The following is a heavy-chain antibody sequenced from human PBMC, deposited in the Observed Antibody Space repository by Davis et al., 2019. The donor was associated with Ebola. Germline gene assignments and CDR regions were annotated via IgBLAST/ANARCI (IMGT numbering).Heavy chain of an antibody. CDR2: IYPGDSDT. V-gene: IGHV5-51*01. J-gene: IGHJ3*02. CDR3: ASLRRTITGMDDAFDI. CDR1: GYSFTTNW. Sequence: GGSLRLSCKASGYSFTTNWIGWVRQLPGNGLEWMGIIYPGDSDTRYNPSFEGQVTISADKSTTTAYLQWSRLKASDTAMYYCASLRRTITGMDDAFDIWGQGTMVTVSS. D-gene: IGHD1-20*01.